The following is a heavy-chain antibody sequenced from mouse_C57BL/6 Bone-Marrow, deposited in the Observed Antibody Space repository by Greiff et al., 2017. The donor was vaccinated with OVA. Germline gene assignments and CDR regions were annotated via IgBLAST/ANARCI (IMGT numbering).Heavy chain of an antibody. D-gene: IGHD2-4*01. CDR1: GFTFSSYG. J-gene: IGHJ3*01. V-gene: IGHV5-6*01. CDR3: ARHGPIYYDYSY. CDR2: ISSGGSYT. Sequence: EVMLVESGGDLVKPGGSLKLSCAASGFTFSSYGMSWVRQTPDKRLEWVATISSGGSYTYYPDSVKGRFTISRDNAKNTLYLQMSSLKSEDTAMYYCARHGPIYYDYSYWGQGTLVTVSA.